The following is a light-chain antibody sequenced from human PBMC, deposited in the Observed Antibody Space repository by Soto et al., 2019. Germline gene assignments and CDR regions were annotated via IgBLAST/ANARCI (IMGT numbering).Light chain of an antibody. CDR1: QSVSSY. CDR2: DAS. CDR3: QQRSNWPSYT. V-gene: IGKV3-11*01. Sequence: EIVLTQSPATLSLPPGERATLSCRASQSVSSYLAWYQQKPGQAPRLLIYDASNRATGIPARFSGSGSGTDFTRAISSLEPEDFAVYYCQQRSNWPSYTFGQGTKLEIK. J-gene: IGKJ2*01.